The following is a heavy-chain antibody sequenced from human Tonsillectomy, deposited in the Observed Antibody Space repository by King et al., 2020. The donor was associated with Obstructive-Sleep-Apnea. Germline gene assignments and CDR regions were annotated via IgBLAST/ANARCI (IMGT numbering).Heavy chain of an antibody. J-gene: IGHJ6*02. CDR2: IYSGGST. Sequence: VQLVESGGGLVQPGGSLRLSCAASGFTVSSNYMSWVRQAPGKGLEWVSVIYSGGSTYYADSVKGRFTISRDNSKNTLYLQMNSLRAEDTAVYYCARDAAACSGGSCYYYYGMDVWGQGTTVTVSS. V-gene: IGHV3-66*01. CDR3: ARDAAACSGGSCYYYYGMDV. D-gene: IGHD2-15*01. CDR1: GFTVSSNY.